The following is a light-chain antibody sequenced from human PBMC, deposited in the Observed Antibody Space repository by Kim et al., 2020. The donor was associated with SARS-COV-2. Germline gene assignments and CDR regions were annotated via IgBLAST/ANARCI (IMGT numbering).Light chain of an antibody. Sequence: DIQMTQSPSSLSASVGDRVTITCRASQSISSYLNWYQQKPGKAPKLLIYAASSLQSGVPSRFSGSGSGTDFSLTISSLQPEVFATYYCQQSYSTPWTFGQRTEVDIK. CDR3: QQSYSTPWT. J-gene: IGKJ1*01. CDR2: AAS. CDR1: QSISSY. V-gene: IGKV1-39*01.